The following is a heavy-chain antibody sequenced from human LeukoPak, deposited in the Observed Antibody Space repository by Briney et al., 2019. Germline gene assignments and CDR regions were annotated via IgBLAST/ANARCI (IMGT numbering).Heavy chain of an antibody. J-gene: IGHJ4*02. CDR3: ARAQAMITFGGVIPNFDY. V-gene: IGHV1-46*01. D-gene: IGHD3-16*02. CDR1: GYTFTSYY. Sequence: ASVKGSCKASGYTFTSYYMHWVRQAPGQGLERMGIINPSGGSTSYAQKIQGRVTMTRDTSTSTVYMELSSLRSEDTAVYYCARAQAMITFGGVIPNFDYWGQGTLVTVSS. CDR2: INPSGGST.